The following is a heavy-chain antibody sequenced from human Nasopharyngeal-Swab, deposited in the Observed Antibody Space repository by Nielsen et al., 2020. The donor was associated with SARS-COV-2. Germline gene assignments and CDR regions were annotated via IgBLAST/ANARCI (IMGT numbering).Heavy chain of an antibody. CDR3: ARESYYDSSGYRRVFDY. CDR1: GGSISSYY. CDR2: IYYSGST. J-gene: IGHJ4*02. Sequence: LETLSLTCTVSGGSISSYYWSWIRQPPGKGLEWIGYIYYSGSTNYNPSLKSRVTISVDTSKNQFSLKLSSVTAADTAVYYCARESYYDSSGYRRVFDYWGQGTLVTVSS. D-gene: IGHD3-22*01. V-gene: IGHV4-59*01.